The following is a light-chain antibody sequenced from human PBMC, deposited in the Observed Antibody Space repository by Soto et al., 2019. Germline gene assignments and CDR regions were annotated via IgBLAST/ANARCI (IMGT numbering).Light chain of an antibody. V-gene: IGKV1-5*03. Sequence: DIQMTQSPSTLSASVGDGVTITCRASQTITTSLAWYQQKPGKAPKLLIYKASSLESGVPSRFSGSGSGTEFTLTIRSLQPDDFATYYCQQYDSYSVMTFGQGTKVEI. J-gene: IGKJ1*01. CDR3: QQYDSYSVMT. CDR2: KAS. CDR1: QTITTS.